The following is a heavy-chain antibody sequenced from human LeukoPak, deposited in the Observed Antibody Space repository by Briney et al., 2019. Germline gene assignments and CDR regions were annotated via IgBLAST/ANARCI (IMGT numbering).Heavy chain of an antibody. V-gene: IGHV1-8*01. J-gene: IGHJ4*02. Sequence: ASVKVSCKSSGYTFSSYHINWVLQATGQVLEWMVWMSSNSGNTGYAQKLQCRVTMTSDTSISTAYMELSSLRSEDTAVYYCARGIEACTDYWGQGTLVTVSS. CDR1: GYTFSSYH. D-gene: IGHD2-8*01. CDR3: ARGIEACTDY. CDR2: MSSNSGNT.